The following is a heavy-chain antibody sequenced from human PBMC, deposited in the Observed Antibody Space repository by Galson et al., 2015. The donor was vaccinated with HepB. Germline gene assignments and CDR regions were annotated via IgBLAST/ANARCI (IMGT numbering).Heavy chain of an antibody. D-gene: IGHD3-10*01. CDR1: GFTFSTYW. CDR2: ITPDGRST. J-gene: IGHJ4*02. Sequence: SLRLSCAASGFTFSTYWMHWVRQAPGKGLVRVSTITPDGRSTNYAASVKGRFTISRDNAKNTLFLQANSLRAEDTAVYYCTTHLSGGGYWGQGTLVTVSS. V-gene: IGHV3-74*01. CDR3: TTHLSGGGY.